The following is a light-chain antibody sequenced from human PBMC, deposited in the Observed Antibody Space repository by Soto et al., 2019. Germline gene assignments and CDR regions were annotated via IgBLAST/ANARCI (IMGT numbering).Light chain of an antibody. CDR2: AAS. V-gene: IGKV1-39*01. J-gene: IGKJ1*01. CDR3: QQSYITPWT. Sequence: IGMTQSPSSLSASVGDRVTMTCRASASISNYLNWYQQTPGKAPNLLIYAASSLQSGVPSRFSGSGSGTDFTLTISNLQPEDFATYYCQQSYITPWTFGRGTKVDIK. CDR1: ASISNY.